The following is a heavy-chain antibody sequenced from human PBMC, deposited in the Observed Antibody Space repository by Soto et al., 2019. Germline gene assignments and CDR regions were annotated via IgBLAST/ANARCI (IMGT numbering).Heavy chain of an antibody. CDR3: ARAVVRGSVSSLVYYYYYMDV. V-gene: IGHV4-59*01. J-gene: IGHJ6*03. D-gene: IGHD3-10*01. CDR2: IYYSGST. CDR1: GGSISSYY. Sequence: SETLTLTCTVTGGSISSYYWGWIRQPPGKGLEWIGYIYYSGSTNYNPSLKSRVTISVDTSKNQFSLKLSSVTAADTAVYYCARAVVRGSVSSLVYYYYYMDVWGKGTTVTVSS.